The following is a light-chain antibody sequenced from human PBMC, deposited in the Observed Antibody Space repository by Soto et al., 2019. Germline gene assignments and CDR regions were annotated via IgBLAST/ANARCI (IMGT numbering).Light chain of an antibody. Sequence: DIVMTQSPDSLAVSLGERATINCKSSQSVFYSSYNENYLAWYQQKAGQPPKLLIYWASTRESGVPDRFSGSGSGTEFTLIISRLQSVDFAVYYCQQYHNCWTFGQGTKVEIK. CDR1: QSVFYSSYNENY. V-gene: IGKV4-1*01. CDR3: QQYHNCWT. CDR2: WAS. J-gene: IGKJ1*01.